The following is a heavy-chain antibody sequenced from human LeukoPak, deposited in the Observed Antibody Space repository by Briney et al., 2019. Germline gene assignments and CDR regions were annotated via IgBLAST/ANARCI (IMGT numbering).Heavy chain of an antibody. CDR3: ASAVAGRGTFDI. D-gene: IGHD6-19*01. CDR1: GGTFSSYA. J-gene: IGHJ3*02. V-gene: IGHV1-69*05. Sequence: ASVKVSCKASGGTFSSYAISWVRQAPGQGPEWMGGIIPIFGTANYAQKFQGRVTITTDESTSTAYMELSSLRSEDTAVYYCASAVAGRGTFDIWGQGTVVTVSS. CDR2: IIPIFGTA.